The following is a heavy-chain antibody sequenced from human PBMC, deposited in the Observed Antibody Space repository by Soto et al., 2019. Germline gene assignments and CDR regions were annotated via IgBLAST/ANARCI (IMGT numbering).Heavy chain of an antibody. V-gene: IGHV1-2*02. D-gene: IGHD2-8*02. CDR3: ARGDYGTGGYPFPCFDY. Sequence: HEHLVQSGAEVKRPGASLKVSCKASGYSFTGYYIHWVRQAPGQGLEWMGWINPDSGATNYAQNFQGRVPLTSDTSISTASMDLTSLTSDDTAGYYCARGDYGTGGYPFPCFDYWGQGTLVIVSS. J-gene: IGHJ4*02. CDR1: GYSFTGYY. CDR2: INPDSGAT.